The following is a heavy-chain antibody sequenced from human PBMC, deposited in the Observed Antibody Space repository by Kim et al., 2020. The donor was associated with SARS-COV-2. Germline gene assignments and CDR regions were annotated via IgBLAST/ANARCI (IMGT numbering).Heavy chain of an antibody. CDR2: ISYDGSNK. CDR3: ARGESGWLQPRGGMDV. V-gene: IGHV3-33*05. D-gene: IGHD3-3*01. J-gene: IGHJ6*02. CDR1: GFTFSSYG. Sequence: GGSLRLSCAASGFTFSSYGMHWVRQAPGKGLEWVAVISYDGSNKYYADSVKGRFTISRDNSKNTLYLQMNSLRAEDTAVYYCARGESGWLQPRGGMDVWGQGTTVTVSS.